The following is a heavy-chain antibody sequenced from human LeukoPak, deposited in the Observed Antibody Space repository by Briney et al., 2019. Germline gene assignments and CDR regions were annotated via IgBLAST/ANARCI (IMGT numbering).Heavy chain of an antibody. Sequence: GGSLRLSCAASGFTFSSYGMHWVRQAPGKGLEWVAVIWYDGNNKYYADSVKGRFTISRDNSKNTLYLQMNSLRAEDTAVYYCTRVPKTLFGSGGYFDYWGQGTLVTVSS. CDR1: GFTFSSYG. V-gene: IGHV3-33*08. CDR2: IWYDGNNK. J-gene: IGHJ4*02. D-gene: IGHD2-15*01. CDR3: TRVPKTLFGSGGYFDY.